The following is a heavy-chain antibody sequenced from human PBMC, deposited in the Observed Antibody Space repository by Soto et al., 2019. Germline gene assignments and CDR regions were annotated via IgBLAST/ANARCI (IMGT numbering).Heavy chain of an antibody. J-gene: IGHJ4*02. D-gene: IGHD4-17*01. CDR1: GFTFSSYA. CDR3: AKDSLRSAVTYFDF. CDR2: ISASGDGT. V-gene: IGHV3-23*01. Sequence: GGSLRLSCAASGFTFSSYAMSWVRQAPGKGLEWVSAISASGDGTYYADSVKGRFTVSRDNSKSTLYLQMNSLTAEDTAVYYCAKDSLRSAVTYFDFWGQGTLVTVSS.